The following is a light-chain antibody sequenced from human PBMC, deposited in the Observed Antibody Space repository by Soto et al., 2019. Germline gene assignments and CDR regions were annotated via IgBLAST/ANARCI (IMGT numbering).Light chain of an antibody. J-gene: IGKJ1*01. CDR1: QSISSY. Sequence: DIQMTQSPSSLSASVGDRVTITCRASQSISSYLNWYQQKPGTAPKLLIYHASTLESGVPSRFSGSGSGTEFTLTISGLQPDDFATYYCQHYNTYSTWTFGQGTKVDIK. V-gene: IGKV1-5*01. CDR3: QHYNTYSTWT. CDR2: HAS.